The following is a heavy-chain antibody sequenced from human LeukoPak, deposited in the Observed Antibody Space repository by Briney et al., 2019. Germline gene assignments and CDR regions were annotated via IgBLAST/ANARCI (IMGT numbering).Heavy chain of an antibody. CDR2: MNPNSGNT. V-gene: IGHV1-8*01. Sequence: ASVKVSCKASGYTFTSYDINWVRQATGQGLEWMGWMNPNSGNTGYAQKFQGRVTMTRNTSISTAYMKLSSLRSEDTAVYYCARGPSSSWFDYWGQGTLVAVSS. J-gene: IGHJ4*02. CDR3: ARGPSSSWFDY. CDR1: GYTFTSYD. D-gene: IGHD6-13*01.